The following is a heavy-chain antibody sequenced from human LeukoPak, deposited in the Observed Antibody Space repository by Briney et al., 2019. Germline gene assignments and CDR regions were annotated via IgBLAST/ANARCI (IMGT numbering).Heavy chain of an antibody. J-gene: IGHJ4*02. CDR2: IYYSGST. CDR3: ARGRYGDYLDY. Sequence: SETLSLTCTVSGGSISSYYWSWLRQPPGKGLEWLGYIYYSGSTNYNPSLKSRVTISIDTSKNQFSLKLSSVTAADTAVYYCARGRYGDYLDYWGQGTLVTVSS. V-gene: IGHV4-59*01. D-gene: IGHD4-17*01. CDR1: GGSISSYY.